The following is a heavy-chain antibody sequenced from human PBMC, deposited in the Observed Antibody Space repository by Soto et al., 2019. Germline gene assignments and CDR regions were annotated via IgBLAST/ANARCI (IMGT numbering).Heavy chain of an antibody. CDR1: GGSVSSGSYF. D-gene: IGHD6-6*01. CDR2: IYYSGST. J-gene: IGHJ6*02. CDR3: ERDDSCSSNFYYCGGMAV. Sequence: QVQLQESGPGLVKPSETLSLTCTVSGGSVSSGSYFWSWIRQPPGKGLEWIGYIYYSGSTNYNLSLIRGVTISVDTYKDQFSLKMSSVAAADTAVYYCERDDSCSSNFYYCGGMAVVGEGTTVTATS. V-gene: IGHV4-61*01.